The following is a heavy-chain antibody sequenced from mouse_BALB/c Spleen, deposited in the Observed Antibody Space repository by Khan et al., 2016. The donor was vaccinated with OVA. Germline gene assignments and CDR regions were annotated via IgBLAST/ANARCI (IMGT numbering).Heavy chain of an antibody. CDR3: GRHGYTSWFAY. CDR2: VDPFNGGS. Sequence: VQLQQPGPELMKPGASVKISCKASGYSFTTYYIHWAKQSHGKTLEWIGYVDPFNGGSTYNQKFKGKATLTVDKSSSTAYMHLSSLTSEDSAVYYCGRHGYTSWFAYWGHGTLVTVSA. CDR1: GYSFTTYY. D-gene: IGHD1-1*01. V-gene: IGHV1-31*01. J-gene: IGHJ3*01.